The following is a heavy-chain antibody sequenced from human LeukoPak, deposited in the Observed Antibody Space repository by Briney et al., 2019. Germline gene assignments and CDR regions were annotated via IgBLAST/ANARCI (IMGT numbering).Heavy chain of an antibody. CDR2: IWYDGSNK. CDR1: GFTLSSYG. Sequence: GGSLRLSCAAAGFTLSSYGMYWVRQAPGKGLEWVAAIWYDGSNKNYADSVKGRFTISRDNSKNTLYLQMNSLRVEDTAVYYCARDKGSGSYLVWFDPWGQGTLVTVSS. J-gene: IGHJ5*02. CDR3: ARDKGSGSYLVWFDP. D-gene: IGHD3-10*01. V-gene: IGHV3-33*01.